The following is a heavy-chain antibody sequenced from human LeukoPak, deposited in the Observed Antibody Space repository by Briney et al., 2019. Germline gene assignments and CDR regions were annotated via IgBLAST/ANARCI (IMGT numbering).Heavy chain of an antibody. V-gene: IGHV3-21*06. J-gene: IGHJ4*02. CDR2: INRNGVFM. D-gene: IGHD3-22*01. CDR1: GFTFSTYN. CDR3: ATLDYYDKSPRILDY. Sequence: NPGGSLRLSCAASGFTFSTYNMIWVRQAPGKGLEWVSSINRNGVFMFYADSVKGRFTISRDNAKNSLHVQMNSLRVEDTAVYYCATLDYYDKSPRILDYWGQGTLVTVSS.